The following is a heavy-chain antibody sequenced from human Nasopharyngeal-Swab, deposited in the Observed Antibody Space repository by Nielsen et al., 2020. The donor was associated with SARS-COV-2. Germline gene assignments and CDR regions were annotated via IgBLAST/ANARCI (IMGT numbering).Heavy chain of an antibody. CDR1: GYTFTDHY. J-gene: IGHJ4*02. CDR2: INPDSGDT. CDR3: ARDYYDNYDSDY. Sequence: ASVKVSCKTSGYTFTDHYIHWLRQVPGQGLEWVGCINPDSGDTQYAQKFQGRVTVTSDRSRSTAYIDLNRLRSDDTAVYYCARDYYDNYDSDYWGQGTLVTVSS. V-gene: IGHV1-2*02. D-gene: IGHD3-22*01.